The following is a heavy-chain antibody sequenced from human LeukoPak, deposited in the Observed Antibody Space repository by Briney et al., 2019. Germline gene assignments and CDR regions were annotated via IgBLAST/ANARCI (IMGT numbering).Heavy chain of an antibody. V-gene: IGHV4-34*01. J-gene: IGHJ4*02. D-gene: IGHD2-2*01. CDR3: ASSVLCTDY. CDR1: GVSLRKYY. Sequence: SSETLSLTGSVSGVSLRKYYWIWIRQSPGKGLEWIGEINHRGSTNLNPSLKSRVTLSVDTSKHQFSLTLTSMTAAYAAVYYSASSVLCTDYWGQGTLVTVSS. CDR2: INHRGST.